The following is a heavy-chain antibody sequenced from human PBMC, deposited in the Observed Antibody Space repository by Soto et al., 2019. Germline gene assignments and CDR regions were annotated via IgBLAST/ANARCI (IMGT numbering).Heavy chain of an antibody. CDR3: VKERNYYYYYGMDV. CDR2: TSYDGSNK. Sequence: QVHLVESGGGVVQPGRSLRLSCAPSGFTFSNYGMHWVRQAPGKGLEWVAVTSYDGSNKYYADSVKGRFTISRDNSKNTLYLQMNSLRAEDTAVYYCVKERNYYYYYGMDVWGQGTTVTVSS. J-gene: IGHJ6*02. V-gene: IGHV3-30*18. CDR1: GFTFSNYG.